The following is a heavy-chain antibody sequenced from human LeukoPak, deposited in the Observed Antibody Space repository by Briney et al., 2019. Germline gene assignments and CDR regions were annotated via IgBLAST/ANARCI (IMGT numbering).Heavy chain of an antibody. CDR2: IRVGDVT. CDR1: GFAVSNKF. Sequence: GVLRLSCAASGFAVSNKFMYWVRQAPGKGLEWVSVIRVGDVTHYADSVKGRFTTSRDSSKNTVYLQMESLRVEDTAVYYCAREDNGGATDDGFDVWGHGTVVTVSS. CDR3: AREDNGGATDDGFDV. V-gene: IGHV3-53*01. J-gene: IGHJ3*01. D-gene: IGHD3-16*01.